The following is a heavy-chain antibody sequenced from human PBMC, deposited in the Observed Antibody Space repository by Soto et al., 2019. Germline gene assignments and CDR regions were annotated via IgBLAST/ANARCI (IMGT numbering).Heavy chain of an antibody. CDR2: ISAYNGNT. CDR3: ARGKYDFWRGPTGPYYYYMDG. D-gene: IGHD3-3*01. J-gene: IGHJ6*03. CDR1: GYTFTSYG. V-gene: IGHV1-18*01. Sequence: VASVKVSCKASGYTFTSYGISWVRQAPGQGLEWMGWISAYNGNTNYAQKLQGRVTMTTDTSTSTAYMELRSLRSDDTAVYYCARGKYDFWRGPTGPYYYYMDGWGQGTTVTVSS.